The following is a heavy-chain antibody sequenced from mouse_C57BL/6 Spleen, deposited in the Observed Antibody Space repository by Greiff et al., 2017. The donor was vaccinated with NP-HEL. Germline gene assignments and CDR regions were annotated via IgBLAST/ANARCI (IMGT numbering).Heavy chain of an antibody. J-gene: IGHJ3*01. D-gene: IGHD2-4*01. CDR2: IWRGGST. Sequence: QVQLQQSGPGLVQPSQSLSITCTVSGFSLTSYGVHWVRQSPGTGLEWLGVIWRGGSTDYNAAFMSRLSITKDNSKSQVCFKMNSLQADDTAIYYCALYDYDGAWFAYWGQGTLVTVSA. CDR3: ALYDYDGAWFAY. V-gene: IGHV2-5*01. CDR1: GFSLTSYG.